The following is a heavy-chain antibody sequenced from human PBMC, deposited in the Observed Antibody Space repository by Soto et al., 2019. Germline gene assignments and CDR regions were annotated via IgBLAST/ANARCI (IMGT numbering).Heavy chain of an antibody. CDR1: GGSIGTYY. D-gene: IGHD3-10*01. CDR2: IYYSGST. J-gene: IGHJ4*02. V-gene: IGHV4-59*08. Sequence: SETLSLTCTVSGGSIGTYYWSWIRQPPGKGLEWIGYIYYSGSTNYNPSLKSRVTISVDTSKNQFSLKLNSMTAADTAVYYCARHNYGSGSTYFDYWGQGTLVTVSS. CDR3: ARHNYGSGSTYFDY.